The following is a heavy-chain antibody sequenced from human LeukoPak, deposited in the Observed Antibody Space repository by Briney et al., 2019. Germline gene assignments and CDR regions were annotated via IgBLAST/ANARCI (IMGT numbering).Heavy chain of an antibody. CDR3: SRDPRVLDY. J-gene: IGHJ4*02. CDR2: IGPSGNFI. V-gene: IGHV3-11*01. CDR1: GFTFNDFY. Sequence: NPGGSLTLSCEAYGFTFNDFYMSWLRQPPGKGLESISYIGPSGNFINYADSVKGRFTISRDNAKKSLYLQINSLRGEDTAVYYCSRDPRVLDYWGQGTLVTVSS.